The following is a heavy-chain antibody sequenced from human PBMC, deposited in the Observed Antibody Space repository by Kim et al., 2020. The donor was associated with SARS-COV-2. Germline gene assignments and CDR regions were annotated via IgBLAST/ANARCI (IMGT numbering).Heavy chain of an antibody. D-gene: IGHD3-22*01. J-gene: IGHJ5*02. V-gene: IGHV3-33*01. CDR3: ARECYDSEGGWFDP. Sequence: ANSVTGRLPSTRDNSRNTLYLQLNSLRAGDTAVYYCARECYDSEGGWFDPWGQGTLVTVSS.